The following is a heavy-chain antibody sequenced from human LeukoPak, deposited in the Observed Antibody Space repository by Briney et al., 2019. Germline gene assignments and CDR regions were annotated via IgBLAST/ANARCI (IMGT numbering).Heavy chain of an antibody. Sequence: QAGGSLRLSCAASGFTFDDYAMHWVRQAPGKGLEWVSGISWNSGSIGYADSVKGRFTISRDNAKNSLYLQMNSLRAEDTALYYCAKDTGYSSGWHDYWGQGTLVTVSS. CDR2: ISWNSGSI. J-gene: IGHJ4*02. D-gene: IGHD6-19*01. CDR1: GFTFDDYA. CDR3: AKDTGYSSGWHDY. V-gene: IGHV3-9*01.